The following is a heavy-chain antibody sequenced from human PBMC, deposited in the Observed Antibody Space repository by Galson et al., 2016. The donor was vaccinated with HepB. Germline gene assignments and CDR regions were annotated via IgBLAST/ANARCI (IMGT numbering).Heavy chain of an antibody. J-gene: IGHJ6*02. V-gene: IGHV3-11*06. CDR3: ARDSSLSARIYYYFYGLDV. CDR1: GFTFSDFY. D-gene: IGHD6-6*01. Sequence: SLRLSCAASGFTFSDFYMAWIRQAPGKGLEYVSHISSGGRDTNYADSVKGRFTISRDNAKKSLYLQMNSLRAEDTAVYYCARDSSLSARIYYYFYGLDVWGQGTTVTVSS. CDR2: ISSGGRDT.